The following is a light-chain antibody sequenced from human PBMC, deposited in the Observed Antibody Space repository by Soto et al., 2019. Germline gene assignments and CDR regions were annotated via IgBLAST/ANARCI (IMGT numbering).Light chain of an antibody. J-gene: IGKJ1*01. CDR2: DAS. CDR1: QSISSW. Sequence: DIPMTQSPSTLSAPAGDRVTITCRASQSISSWLAWYQHKPGKAPKLLIYDASNLDSGVPSRFSGSGSGTEFSLTISNLQPDDCATYYCQQYENYWTFGQGTKVDIK. V-gene: IGKV1-5*01. CDR3: QQYENYWT.